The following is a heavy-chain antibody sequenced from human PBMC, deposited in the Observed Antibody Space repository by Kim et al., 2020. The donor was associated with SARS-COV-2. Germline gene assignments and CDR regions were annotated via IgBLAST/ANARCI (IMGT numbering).Heavy chain of an antibody. Sequence: SETLSLTCTVSGGSVSSGTYSWSWIRQPPGKGLEWIGYIYYSGSTNYNPSLKSRVTISVDTSKNQFSLKLSSVTAADTAVYYCAAERHDSSGWRVDYWGQGTLVTVSS. CDR2: IYYSGST. CDR3: AAERHDSSGWRVDY. J-gene: IGHJ4*02. D-gene: IGHD3-22*01. CDR1: GGSVSSGTYS. V-gene: IGHV4-61*01.